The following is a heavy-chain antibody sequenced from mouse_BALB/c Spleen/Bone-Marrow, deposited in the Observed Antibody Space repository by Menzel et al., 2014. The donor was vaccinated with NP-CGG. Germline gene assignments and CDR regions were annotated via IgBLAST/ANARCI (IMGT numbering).Heavy chain of an antibody. Sequence: EVQRVESGGGLVKPGGSLKLSCAASGFTFSSYAMSWVRQTPEKRLEWVASISSGGSTYYPDSVKGRFTISRDKARNILYLQMSSLGSEDTAMYYCARARFYYGKLVDYWGQGTSVTVSP. V-gene: IGHV5-6-5*01. D-gene: IGHD1-1*01. CDR1: GFTFSSYA. J-gene: IGHJ4*01. CDR3: ARARFYYGKLVDY. CDR2: ISSGGST.